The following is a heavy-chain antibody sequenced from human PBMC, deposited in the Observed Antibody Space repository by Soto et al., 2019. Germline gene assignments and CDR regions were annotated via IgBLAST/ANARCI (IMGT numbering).Heavy chain of an antibody. CDR2: ISYDGSNK. CDR3: ARGGEWELLRRGGPLAPYGMDV. CDR1: GFTFSSYA. V-gene: IGHV3-30-3*01. D-gene: IGHD1-26*01. J-gene: IGHJ6*02. Sequence: QVQLVGSGGGVVQPGRSLRLSCAASGFTFSSYAMHWVRQAPGKGLEWVAVISYDGSNKYYADSAKGRFTISRDNSKNTLYLQMNSLRAEDTAVYYCARGGEWELLRRGGPLAPYGMDVWGQGTTVTVSS.